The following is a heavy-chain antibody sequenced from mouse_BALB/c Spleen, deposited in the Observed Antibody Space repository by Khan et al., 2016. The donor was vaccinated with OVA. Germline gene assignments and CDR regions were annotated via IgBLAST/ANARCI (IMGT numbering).Heavy chain of an antibody. Sequence: VQLKESGPGLVKPSQSLSLSCSVTAYSITSGYFWNWIRQFPGNKLEWMGYIRYDGNSNYNPSLKNRISITRDTSRNQFFLKLISVTPEHTATYFCARGGSSGPAWFAYWGQGTLVTVSA. CDR1: AYSITSGYF. J-gene: IGHJ3*01. V-gene: IGHV3-6*02. CDR3: ARGGSSGPAWFAY. D-gene: IGHD3-1*01. CDR2: IRYDGNS.